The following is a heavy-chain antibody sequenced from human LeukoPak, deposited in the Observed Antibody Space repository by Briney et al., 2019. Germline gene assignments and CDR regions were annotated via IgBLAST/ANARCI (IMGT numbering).Heavy chain of an antibody. V-gene: IGHV3-43D*03. D-gene: IGHD4-17*01. J-gene: IGHJ4*02. Sequence: GGSLRLSCAASGFTFDDYAMHWVRQAPGKGLEWVSLISWDGGSTYYADSVKGRFTISRDNSKNSLYLQMNSLRAEDTAVYYCARGYGRGVVDYWGQGTLVTVSS. CDR1: GFTFDDYA. CDR3: ARGYGRGVVDY. CDR2: ISWDGGST.